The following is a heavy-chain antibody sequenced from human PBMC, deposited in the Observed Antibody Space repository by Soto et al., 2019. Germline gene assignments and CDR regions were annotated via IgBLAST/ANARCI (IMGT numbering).Heavy chain of an antibody. V-gene: IGHV3-30*18. CDR1: GFTFRSYW. CDR3: AKAGGYDFWSGYPRQYYYYMDV. Sequence: SLRHPCGASGFTFRSYWLHRVRPGPGKGVGGGAVISYDGSNKYYADSVKGRFTISRDNSKNTLYLQMNSLRAEDTAVYYCAKAGGYDFWSGYPRQYYYYMDVWGKGTTVTVS. CDR2: ISYDGSNK. J-gene: IGHJ6*03. D-gene: IGHD3-3*01.